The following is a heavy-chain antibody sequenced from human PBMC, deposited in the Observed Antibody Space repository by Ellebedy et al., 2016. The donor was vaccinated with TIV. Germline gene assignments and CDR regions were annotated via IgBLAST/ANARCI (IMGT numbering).Heavy chain of an antibody. D-gene: IGHD5-24*01. CDR2: IYYSGST. CDR3: ARVSRWDGYNPTYYFDY. J-gene: IGHJ4*02. CDR1: GGSISSYY. Sequence: SETLSLTCTVSGGSISSYYWSWIRQPPGKGLEWIGYIYYSGSTNYNPSLKSRVTISLDTSKNQFSLKLSSVTAADTAVYYCARVSRWDGYNPTYYFDYWGRGTLVTVSS. V-gene: IGHV4-59*01.